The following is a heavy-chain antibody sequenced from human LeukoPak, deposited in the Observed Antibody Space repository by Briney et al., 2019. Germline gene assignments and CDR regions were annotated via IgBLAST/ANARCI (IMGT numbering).Heavy chain of an antibody. D-gene: IGHD3-10*01. V-gene: IGHV3-7*05. Sequence: GGSLRLSCAASGFTFSTYWMTWVRQPPGKGLEWVANIKQDGSEKYYVDSVKGRFTISRDNAKNSLFLQMNSLRPEDTAVYYCVRGSSGTAVRGISWAWFDPWGQGTLVTVSS. CDR2: IKQDGSEK. J-gene: IGHJ5*02. CDR1: GFTFSTYW. CDR3: VRGSSGTAVRGISWAWFDP.